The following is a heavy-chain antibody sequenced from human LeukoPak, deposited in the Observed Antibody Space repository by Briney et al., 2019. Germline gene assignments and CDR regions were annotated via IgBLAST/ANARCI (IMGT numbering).Heavy chain of an antibody. CDR2: IIPILGIA. Sequence: SVKVSCKASGGTFSSYAISWVRQAPGQGLEWMGRIIPILGIADYAQKFQGRVTITADESTSTAYMELSSLRSEDTAVYYCASQATRYNWTDWGQGTLVTVSS. V-gene: IGHV1-69*04. J-gene: IGHJ4*02. CDR1: GGTFSSYA. D-gene: IGHD1-20*01. CDR3: ASQATRYNWTD.